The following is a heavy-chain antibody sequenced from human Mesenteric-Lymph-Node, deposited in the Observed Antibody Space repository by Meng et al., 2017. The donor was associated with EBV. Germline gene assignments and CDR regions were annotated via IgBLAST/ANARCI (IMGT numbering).Heavy chain of an antibody. CDR3: ARDVQMATI. Sequence: QGRLQEAGPGPVKPSGTLALPSGVSGGSTSISNWWSWVRQSPGKGLEWIGQIYHNGDTNYNPSLKSRVLISVDKSKNQFSLRLNSVTAADTAVYYCARDVQMATIWGQGTLVTVSS. CDR2: IYHNGDT. V-gene: IGHV4-4*02. J-gene: IGHJ4*02. CDR1: GGSTSISNW. D-gene: IGHD5-24*01.